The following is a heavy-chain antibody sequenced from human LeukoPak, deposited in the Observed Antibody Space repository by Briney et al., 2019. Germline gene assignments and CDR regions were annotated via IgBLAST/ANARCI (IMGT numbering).Heavy chain of an antibody. V-gene: IGHV3-30*18. D-gene: IGHD3-3*01. Sequence: PGGSLRLSCAASRFTFSSYGMHWVRQVPGKGLEWVAVISYDGSNKYYADSVKGRFAISRDNSKNTLYLQMNSLRAEDTAVYYCAKEDTYDFWSGYPLDYWGQGTLVTVSS. J-gene: IGHJ4*02. CDR1: RFTFSSYG. CDR2: ISYDGSNK. CDR3: AKEDTYDFWSGYPLDY.